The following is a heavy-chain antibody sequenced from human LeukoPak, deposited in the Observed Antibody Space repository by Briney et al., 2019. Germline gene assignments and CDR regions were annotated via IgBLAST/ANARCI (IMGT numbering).Heavy chain of an antibody. Sequence: GGSLRLSCAASGFTFSSYAMSWVRQAPGRGLEWVSAISGSGGSTYYADSVKGRFTISRDNSKNTLYLQMNSLRAEDTAVYYCAKSPFLPKPGGDTGAFDIWGQGTMVTVSS. CDR3: AKSPFLPKPGGDTGAFDI. CDR2: ISGSGGST. CDR1: GFTFSSYA. J-gene: IGHJ3*02. V-gene: IGHV3-23*01. D-gene: IGHD4-17*01.